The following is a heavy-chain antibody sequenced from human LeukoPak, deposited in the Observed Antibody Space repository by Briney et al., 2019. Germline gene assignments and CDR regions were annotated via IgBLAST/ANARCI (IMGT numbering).Heavy chain of an antibody. Sequence: PGGSLRLSCVASGITFSTYAMSWVRQAPGKGLEWVSVISSSGSSTYYADSVKGRFTISRDNLKNTLYLQMNSLRAEDTAIYYCAREGPRGNSQFDYWGQGTLVTVSS. CDR3: AREGPRGNSQFDY. V-gene: IGHV3-23*01. J-gene: IGHJ4*02. CDR2: ISSSGSST. CDR1: GITFSTYA. D-gene: IGHD2/OR15-2a*01.